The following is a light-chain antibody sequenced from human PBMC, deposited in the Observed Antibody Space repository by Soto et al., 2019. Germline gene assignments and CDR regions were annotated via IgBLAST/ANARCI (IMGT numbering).Light chain of an antibody. Sequence: EIVLTQSPATLSLSPGERATLSCRASQSVSTSFSWYQQKPGQAPRLLIHDASTRATGIPVRFSGSGSGTDFTLTIDSLEPEDFAVFYCQQRSDWPSITFGQGTRLEIK. V-gene: IGKV3-11*01. CDR3: QQRSDWPSIT. CDR1: QSVSTS. CDR2: DAS. J-gene: IGKJ5*01.